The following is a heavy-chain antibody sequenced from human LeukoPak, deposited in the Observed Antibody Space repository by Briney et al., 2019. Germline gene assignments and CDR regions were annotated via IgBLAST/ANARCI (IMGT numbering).Heavy chain of an antibody. Sequence: AETLSLTCAVYGGSFSGYYWSWIRQPPGKGLEWIGGINHSGSTNYNPSLKSRVTISVGTSKNHFSLKQSSVTAADTAVYYCARGGYYGSGSYYNDSNWFDPWGQGTLVTVSS. CDR2: INHSGST. CDR3: ARGGYYGSGSYYNDSNWFDP. D-gene: IGHD3-10*01. CDR1: GGSFSGYY. V-gene: IGHV4-34*01. J-gene: IGHJ5*02.